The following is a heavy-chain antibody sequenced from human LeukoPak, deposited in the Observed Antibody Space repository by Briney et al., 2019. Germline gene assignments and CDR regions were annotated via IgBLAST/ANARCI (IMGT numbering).Heavy chain of an antibody. D-gene: IGHD2-2*01. CDR2: IIPIFGTA. CDR1: GGTFSSYA. CDR3: ARDYCSSTSCHFDY. V-gene: IGHV1-69*05. Sequence: SVKVSCKASGGTFSSYAISWVRQAPGQGLEWMGGIIPIFGTANYAQKFQGRVTITTDESTSTAYMELSSLRSDDTAVYYCARDYCSSTSCHFDYWGQGTLVTVSS. J-gene: IGHJ4*02.